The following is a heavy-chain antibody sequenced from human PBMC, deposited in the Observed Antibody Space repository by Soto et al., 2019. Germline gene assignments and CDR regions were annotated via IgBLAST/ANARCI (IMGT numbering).Heavy chain of an antibody. Sequence: WASVKVSCKASGGTFSSYAISWVRQAPGQGXEWMGGIIPIFGTANYAQKFQGRVTITADESTSTAYMELSSLRSEDTAVYYCARAIRGSWYFDYYYYRMDVWGQGTTVAVSS. J-gene: IGHJ6*02. V-gene: IGHV1-69*13. CDR2: IIPIFGTA. D-gene: IGHD6-13*01. CDR1: GGTFSSYA. CDR3: ARAIRGSWYFDYYYYRMDV.